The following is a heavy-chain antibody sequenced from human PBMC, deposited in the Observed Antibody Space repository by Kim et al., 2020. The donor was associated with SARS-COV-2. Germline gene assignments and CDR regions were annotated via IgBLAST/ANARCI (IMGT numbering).Heavy chain of an antibody. CDR2: INSDGSST. CDR1: GFTFSSYW. V-gene: IGHV3-74*01. Sequence: GGSLRLSCAASGFTFSSYWMHWVRQAPGKGLVWVSRINSDGSSTSYADSVKGRFTISRDNAKNTLYLQMNSLRAEDTAVYYCARDMTSYYGSGSYPSYGMDVWGQGTTVTVSS. CDR3: ARDMTSYYGSGSYPSYGMDV. D-gene: IGHD3-10*01. J-gene: IGHJ6*02.